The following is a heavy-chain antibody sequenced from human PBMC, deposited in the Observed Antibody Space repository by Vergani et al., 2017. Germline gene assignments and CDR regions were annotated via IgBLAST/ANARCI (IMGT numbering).Heavy chain of an antibody. D-gene: IGHD2-2*02. CDR1: GFTFSSYA. V-gene: IGHV3-23*01. CDR3: AKDRGYCSSTSCYTDDAFDI. CDR2: ISGSGGST. J-gene: IGHJ3*02. Sequence: EVQLLESGGGLVQPGGSLRLSCAASGFTFSSYAMSWVRQAPGKGLEWVSAISGSGGSTYYADSVKGRFTISRDNSKNTLYLQMNSPRAEDTAVYYCAKDRGYCSSTSCYTDDAFDIWGQGTMVTVSS.